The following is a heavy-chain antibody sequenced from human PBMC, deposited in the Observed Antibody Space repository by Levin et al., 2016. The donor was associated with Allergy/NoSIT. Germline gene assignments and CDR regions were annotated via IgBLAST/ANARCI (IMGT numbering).Heavy chain of an antibody. J-gene: IGHJ4*02. Sequence: GGSLRLSCAASGFTFSGYWMHWVRQPPGKGLVWVSRSNSDGSSTSYADSVKGRFTISRDNAKNTLYLQMNSLRAEDTAVYYCVRWSGSYHFDYWGQGSLVTVSS. CDR2: SNSDGSST. CDR3: VRWSGSYHFDY. D-gene: IGHD1-26*01. CDR1: GFTFSGYW. V-gene: IGHV3-74*01.